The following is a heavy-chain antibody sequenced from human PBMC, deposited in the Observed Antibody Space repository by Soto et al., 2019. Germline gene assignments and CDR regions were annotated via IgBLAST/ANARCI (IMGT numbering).Heavy chain of an antibody. CDR2: ISGSGGST. Sequence: GGSLRLSCAASGFTFSSYAMSWVRQAPGKGLEWVSAISGSGGSTYYADSVKGRFTISRDNSKNTLYLQMNSLRAEDTAVYYCAKDFYCSCTSCYRNYYYYMDVWGKGTTVTVSS. CDR1: GFTFSSYA. CDR3: AKDFYCSCTSCYRNYYYYMDV. D-gene: IGHD2-2*01. V-gene: IGHV3-23*01. J-gene: IGHJ6*03.